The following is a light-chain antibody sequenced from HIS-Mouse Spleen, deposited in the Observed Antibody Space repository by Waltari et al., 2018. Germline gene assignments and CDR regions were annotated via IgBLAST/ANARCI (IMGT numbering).Light chain of an antibody. J-gene: IGLJ1*01. V-gene: IGLV2-11*01. CDR2: DVS. Sequence: QSALTQPRSVSGSPGQSVTISCTGTSSDVGGYNYVSWYQQPPGKAPKLMIYDVSKRPSGVLDRFSGSKSGNTASLTISGLQAEDEADYYCCSYAGSYTGVFGTGTKVTVL. CDR1: SSDVGGYNY. CDR3: CSYAGSYTGV.